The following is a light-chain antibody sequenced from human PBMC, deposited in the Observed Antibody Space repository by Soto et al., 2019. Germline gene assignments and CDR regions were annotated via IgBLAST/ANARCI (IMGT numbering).Light chain of an antibody. V-gene: IGKV1-5*01. Sequence: IQMTQSPSTLSASVGDRVTITCRASQTVSNWLAWYQQKPGKAPKLLIYDASSLQSGVPSRFSGSGSGTDFSLSINSLQPEDFATYYCQQLNSYRLTFGGGTKVDIK. CDR2: DAS. J-gene: IGKJ4*01. CDR3: QQLNSYRLT. CDR1: QTVSNW.